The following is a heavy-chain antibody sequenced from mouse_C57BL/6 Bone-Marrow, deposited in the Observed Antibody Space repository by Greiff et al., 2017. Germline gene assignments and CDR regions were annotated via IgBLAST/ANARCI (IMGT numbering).Heavy chain of an antibody. J-gene: IGHJ4*01. CDR3: ARLLRYPHYYAMDY. CDR2: IYPRDGST. D-gene: IGHD1-1*01. CDR1: GYTFTDHT. V-gene: IGHV1-78*01. Sequence: VMLVESDAELVKPGASVKISCKVSGYTFTDHTIHWMKQRPEQGLEWIGYIYPRDGSTKYNEKFKGKATLTADKSSSTAYMQLNSLTSEDSAVYFCARLLRYPHYYAMDYWGQGTSVTVSS.